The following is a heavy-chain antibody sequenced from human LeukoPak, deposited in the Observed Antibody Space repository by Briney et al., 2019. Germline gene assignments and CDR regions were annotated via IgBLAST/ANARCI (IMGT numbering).Heavy chain of an antibody. CDR2: ISSSSSYI. Sequence: GGSLRLSCAASGFTFNNYVMNWVRQAPGKGLEWVSSISSSSSYIYYADSVKGRFTISRDNAKNSVFLQMNSLRTEDTAVYYCAREGRLAGDPIDHWGQGTLVTVSS. J-gene: IGHJ4*02. CDR1: GFTFNNYV. V-gene: IGHV3-21*06. D-gene: IGHD6-13*01. CDR3: AREGRLAGDPIDH.